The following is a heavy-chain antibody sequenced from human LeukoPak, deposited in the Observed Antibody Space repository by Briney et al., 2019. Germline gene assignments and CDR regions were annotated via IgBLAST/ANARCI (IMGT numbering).Heavy chain of an antibody. CDR1: GFTVSSNF. V-gene: IGHV3-53*01. CDR3: VRASSTTEAGLFDY. Sequence: GGSLRLSCAASGFTVSSNFMSWVRQAPGKGLEWVSVIYSGGYTVYTDSVKGRFTISRDNSKNTLYLQMNSLRAEDTAVYYCVRASSTTEAGLFDYWGQGTLVTVSS. D-gene: IGHD6-13*01. J-gene: IGHJ4*02. CDR2: IYSGGYT.